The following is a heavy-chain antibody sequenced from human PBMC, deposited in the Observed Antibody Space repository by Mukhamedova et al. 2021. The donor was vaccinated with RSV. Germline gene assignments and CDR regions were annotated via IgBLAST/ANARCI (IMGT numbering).Heavy chain of an antibody. Sequence: EWIGYIYYSGSTNYNPSLKSRVTISVDTSKNQFSLKLSSVTAADTAVYYCARESVSSSVDAFDIWGQGTMVTVSS. D-gene: IGHD6-6*01. CDR2: IYYSGST. CDR3: ARESVSSSVDAFDI. J-gene: IGHJ3*02. V-gene: IGHV4-59*01.